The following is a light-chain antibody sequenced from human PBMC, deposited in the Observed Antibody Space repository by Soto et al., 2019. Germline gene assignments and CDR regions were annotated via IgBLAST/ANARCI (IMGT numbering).Light chain of an antibody. CDR2: SKN. Sequence: QAVVTQPPSASGTPGQRVTISCSGSSSNLGRNKVNWYQQFPGTAPKLLIYSKNQRPSGVPDRFSGSQSGTSASLAISGLQSEDEADYYCSAWDDSLNGWVFGGGTKLTVL. V-gene: IGLV1-44*01. CDR3: SAWDDSLNGWV. CDR1: SSNLGRNK. J-gene: IGLJ3*02.